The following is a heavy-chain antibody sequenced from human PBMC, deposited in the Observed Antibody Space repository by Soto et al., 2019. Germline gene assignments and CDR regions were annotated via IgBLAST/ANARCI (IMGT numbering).Heavy chain of an antibody. J-gene: IGHJ4*02. Sequence: QLQLQESGSGLVKPSQTLSLTCAVSGGSISSGGYSWSWIRQPPGKGLEWIGYIYHSGSTYYNPSLKSRVTISVDRSKHQFSLKLSSVTAADTAVYYCARGVRGSGYDYFYFDYWGQGTLVTVSS. D-gene: IGHD5-12*01. CDR1: GGSISSGGYS. CDR3: ARGVRGSGYDYFYFDY. V-gene: IGHV4-30-2*01. CDR2: IYHSGST.